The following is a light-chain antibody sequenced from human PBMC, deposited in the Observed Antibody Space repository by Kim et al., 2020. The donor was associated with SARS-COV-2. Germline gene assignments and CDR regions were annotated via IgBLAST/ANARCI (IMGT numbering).Light chain of an antibody. CDR3: QQYNNWPRT. J-gene: IGKJ1*01. V-gene: IGKV3-15*01. CDR2: GAS. CDR1: QSVRSN. Sequence: EIVMTQSPATLSVSPGERATLSCRASQSVRSNLAWYQQKPGQAPRLLIYGASTRATGIPARFSGSGSGTEFTLTISSLQSGDFAVYYCQQYNNWPRTFGQGTKVDIK.